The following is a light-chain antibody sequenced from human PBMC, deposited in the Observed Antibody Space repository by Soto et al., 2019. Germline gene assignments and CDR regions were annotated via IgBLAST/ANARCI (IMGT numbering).Light chain of an antibody. Sequence: QSALTQPPSASGSPGQSVTISCTGTSSDVGGYNYVSWYQQHPGKAPKLMIYDVSNRPSGVSNRFSGSKSGNTASLTISGLQDEDDADYYCSSYTSSSTLVFGGGTKLTVL. V-gene: IGLV2-14*01. J-gene: IGLJ3*02. CDR3: SSYTSSSTLV. CDR2: DVS. CDR1: SSDVGGYNY.